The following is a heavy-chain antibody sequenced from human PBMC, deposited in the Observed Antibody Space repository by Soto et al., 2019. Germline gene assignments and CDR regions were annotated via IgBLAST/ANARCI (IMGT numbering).Heavy chain of an antibody. CDR2: IYYSGST. J-gene: IGHJ6*03. Sequence: SETLSLTCTVSGGSISSSSYYWGWIRQPPGKGLEWIGSIYYSGSTYYNPSLKSRVTISVDTSKNQFSLKLSSVTAADTAVYYCARARRNYDYYYYYMDVWGKGTTVTVSS. CDR3: ARARRNYDYYYYYMDV. D-gene: IGHD1-7*01. CDR1: GGSISSSSYY. V-gene: IGHV4-39*07.